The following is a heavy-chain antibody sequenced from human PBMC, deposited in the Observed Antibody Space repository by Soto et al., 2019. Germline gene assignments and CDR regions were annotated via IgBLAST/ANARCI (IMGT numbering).Heavy chain of an antibody. CDR1: GDTFASFG. J-gene: IGHJ4*02. V-gene: IGHV1-18*01. Sequence: ASVKVSCKASGDTFASFGFSWVRQAPGQGLEWLGWISAYNGNTHYAQKVRDRVTLTTDTSTNTAYMELRSLTSDDTAVYYCARDQESITDRILQYWGQGTPVTVSS. CDR2: ISAYNGNT. D-gene: IGHD3-10*01. CDR3: ARDQESITDRILQY.